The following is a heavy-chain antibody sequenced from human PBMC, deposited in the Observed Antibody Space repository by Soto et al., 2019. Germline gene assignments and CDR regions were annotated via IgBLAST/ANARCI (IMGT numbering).Heavy chain of an antibody. CDR3: AKDPRDIVVVVAATLYYYYGMDV. Sequence: GGSLRLSCAASGFTFSSYAMSWVRQAPGKGLEWVSAISGSGGSTYYADSVKGRFTISRDNSKNTLYLQMNSLRAEDTAVYYCAKDPRDIVVVVAATLYYYYGMDVWGQGTTVTVSS. V-gene: IGHV3-23*01. CDR2: ISGSGGST. CDR1: GFTFSSYA. J-gene: IGHJ6*02. D-gene: IGHD2-15*01.